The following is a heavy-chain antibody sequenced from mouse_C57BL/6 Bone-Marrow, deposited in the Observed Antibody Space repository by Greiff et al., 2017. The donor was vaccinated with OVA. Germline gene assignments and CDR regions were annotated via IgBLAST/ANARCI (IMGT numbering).Heavy chain of an antibody. Sequence: QVQLQQPGAERGGPGPSVKLSGKASGYTFTNYWLHWVKQRPEQGLEWIGVIAPSDSLINYNQKLKGRATWTVDTSSSTAYMHLSSLTSEDSAVYYCAHYGSRLYLHYWGQGTSLTVSS. D-gene: IGHD1-1*01. J-gene: IGHJ2*02. V-gene: IGHV1-59*01. CDR3: AHYGSRLYLHY. CDR2: IAPSDSLI. CDR1: GYTFTNYW.